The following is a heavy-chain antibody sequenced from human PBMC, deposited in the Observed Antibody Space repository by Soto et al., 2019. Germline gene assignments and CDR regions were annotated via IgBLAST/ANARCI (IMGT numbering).Heavy chain of an antibody. J-gene: IGHJ4*02. CDR3: ARQPLRYSSSWYDGEFEY. D-gene: IGHD6-13*01. CDR2: IYHSGST. CDR1: GGSVSSRSYF. V-gene: IGHV4-39*01. Sequence: SETLSLTCTVSGGSVSSRSYFWGWIRQPPGKGLEWIGSIYHSGSTYYNPSPKSRLTISVDTSKNQFSLKVNSVTAADTGVYYCARQPLRYSSSWYDGEFEYWGQGILVTVSS.